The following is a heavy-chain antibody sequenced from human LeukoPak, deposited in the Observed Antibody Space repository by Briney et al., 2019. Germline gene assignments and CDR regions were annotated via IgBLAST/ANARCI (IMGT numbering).Heavy chain of an antibody. CDR1: GGSISSGDYY. D-gene: IGHD3-22*01. V-gene: IGHV4-30-4*01. J-gene: IGHJ5*02. CDR3: ARPYYYDSRIDP. CDR2: IYYSGST. Sequence: SETLSLTCTVSGGSISSGDYYWSWIRQPPGKGLEGIAYIYYSGSTYYNPSLKSRVTMSADTSKNQLSLKLSSVTAADTAVYYCARPYYYDSRIDPWGQGILVTVSS.